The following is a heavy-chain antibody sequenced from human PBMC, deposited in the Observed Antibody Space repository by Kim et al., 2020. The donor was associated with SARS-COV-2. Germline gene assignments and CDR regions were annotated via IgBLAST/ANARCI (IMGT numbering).Heavy chain of an antibody. CDR3: AREGDYGDYGRLDC. D-gene: IGHD4-17*01. J-gene: IGHJ4*02. V-gene: IGHV3-30*01. Sequence: DSVKGHFTISSDNSKNTLYLEMNSLGAENRAVYYCAREGDYGDYGRLDCWGQGTLVTVSS.